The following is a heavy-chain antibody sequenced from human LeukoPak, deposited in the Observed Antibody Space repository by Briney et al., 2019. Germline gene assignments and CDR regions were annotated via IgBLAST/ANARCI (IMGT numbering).Heavy chain of an antibody. V-gene: IGHV3-30*18. CDR3: AKGPSPFDY. CDR2: ISYDGSNK. CDR1: GFTFSSYG. Sequence: GGSLRLSCAASGFTFSSYGMHWVRQAPGKGLEWVAVISYDGSNKYYADSVKGRFTISRDNSKNTLYLQMNSLRAEDTAVYYCAKGPSPFDYWGQGTLVTVSS. J-gene: IGHJ4*02.